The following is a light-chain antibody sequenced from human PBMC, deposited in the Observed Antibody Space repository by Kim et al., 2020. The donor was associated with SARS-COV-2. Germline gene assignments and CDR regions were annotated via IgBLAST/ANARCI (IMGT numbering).Light chain of an antibody. Sequence: SSELTQDPAVSVALGQAVRITCQGDTLRTYFATWYQQKPGQAPILLIYYGNNRPSGIPDRFSGSTSGDTASLTITGAQAEDEADYYCASRDSSGDHVYVFGSGTKVTVL. J-gene: IGLJ1*01. CDR1: TLRTYF. V-gene: IGLV3-19*01. CDR3: ASRDSSGDHVYV. CDR2: YGN.